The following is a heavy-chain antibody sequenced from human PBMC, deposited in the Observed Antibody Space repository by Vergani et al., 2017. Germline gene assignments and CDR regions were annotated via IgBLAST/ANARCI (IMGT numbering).Heavy chain of an antibody. CDR1: GGTFSSYA. Sequence: QVQLVQSGAEVKKPGSSVKVSCKASGGTFSSYAISWVRQAPGQGLEWMGGIIPIFGTANYAQKFQGRVTITAEESTSTAYMELSSLRSEDTAVYYCARCIVVVAATPPYDSSGYSYYFDYWGQGTLVTVSS. D-gene: IGHD3-22*01. V-gene: IGHV1-69*12. CDR3: ARCIVVVAATPPYDSSGYSYYFDY. J-gene: IGHJ4*02. CDR2: IIPIFGTA.